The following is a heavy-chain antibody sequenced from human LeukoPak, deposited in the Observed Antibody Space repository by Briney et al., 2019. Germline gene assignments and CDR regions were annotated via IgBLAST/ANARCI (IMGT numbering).Heavy chain of an antibody. D-gene: IGHD6-19*01. CDR2: INPNSGGT. V-gene: IGHV1-2*02. CDR3: ARGTGYSSGWTRDY. CDR1: GYTSTGYY. Sequence: ASVKVSCKASGYTSTGYYMHWVRQAPGQGLEWMGWINPNSGGTNYAQKFQGRVTMTRDTSISTAYMELSRLRSDDTAVYYCARGTGYSSGWTRDYWGQGTLVTVSS. J-gene: IGHJ4*02.